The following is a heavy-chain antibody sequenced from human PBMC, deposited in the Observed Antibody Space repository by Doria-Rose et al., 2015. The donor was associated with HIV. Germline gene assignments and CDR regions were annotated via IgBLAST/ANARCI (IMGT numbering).Heavy chain of an antibody. CDR2: IFSDDKR. D-gene: IGHD6-13*01. CDR3: ARIKSSRWYHKYYFDF. Sequence: QVQLVQSGPVLVKPTETLTLTCTVSGVSLSSPGMGVSWIRQPPGKALEWLANIFSDDKRSYKTSLKSRLTISRGTSKSRVVLTMTDMDPVDTATYYCARIKSSRWYHKYYFDFWGQGTLVIVSA. CDR1: GVSLSSPGMG. V-gene: IGHV2-26*01. J-gene: IGHJ4*02.